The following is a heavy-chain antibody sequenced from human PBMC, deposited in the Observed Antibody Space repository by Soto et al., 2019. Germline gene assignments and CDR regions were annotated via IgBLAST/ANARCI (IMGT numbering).Heavy chain of an antibody. Sequence: PSETLSLTCSISGGSISDYQWSWIRQPPGKGLEWIGYIYYSGSTNYNPSLKSRVTISVDTSKNQFSLKLSSVTAADTAVYYCARIGYSGYHRYFAYWGQGTLVTVSS. J-gene: IGHJ4*02. CDR3: ARIGYSGYHRYFAY. CDR1: GGSISDYQ. CDR2: IYYSGST. V-gene: IGHV4-59*12. D-gene: IGHD5-12*01.